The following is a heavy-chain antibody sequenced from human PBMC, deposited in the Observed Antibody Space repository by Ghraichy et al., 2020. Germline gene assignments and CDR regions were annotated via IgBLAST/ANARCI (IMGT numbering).Heavy chain of an antibody. J-gene: IGHJ4*02. V-gene: IGHV4-34*01. CDR2: INHSGST. D-gene: IGHD2-2*03. CDR3: ATSQGEKGMDRVDY. CDR1: GGSFSGYY. Sequence: SQTLSLTCAVYGGSFSGYYWSWIRQPPGKGLEWIGEINHSGSTNYNPSLKSRVTISVDTSKNQFSLKLSSVTASDTAVYYCATSQGEKGMDRVDYWGQGTLVTVSS.